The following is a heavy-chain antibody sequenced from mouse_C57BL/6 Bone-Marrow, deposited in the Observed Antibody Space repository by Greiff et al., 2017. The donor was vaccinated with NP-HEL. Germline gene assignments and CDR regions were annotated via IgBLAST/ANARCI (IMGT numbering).Heavy chain of an antibody. CDR3: VRQGSRGFAY. J-gene: IGHJ3*01. CDR2: IRSKSNNYAT. V-gene: IGHV10-1*01. Sequence: EVKRMESGGGLVQPKGSLKLSCAASGFSFNTYAMNWVRQAPGKGLEWVARIRSKSNNYATYYADSVKDRFTISRDDSESMLYLQMNNLKTEDTAMYYCVRQGSRGFAYWGQGTLVTVSA. CDR1: GFSFNTYA.